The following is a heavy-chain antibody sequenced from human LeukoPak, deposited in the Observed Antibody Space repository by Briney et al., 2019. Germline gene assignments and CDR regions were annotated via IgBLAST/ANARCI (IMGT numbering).Heavy chain of an antibody. CDR3: ARGLVATTPLDY. J-gene: IGHJ4*02. Sequence: PGGSLRLPCAASGSTFSSYWMHWVRQAPGKGLVWVSRINSDGSSTSYADSVKGRFTISRDNAKNTLYLQMNSLRAEDTAVYYCARGLVATTPLDYWGQGTLVTVSS. D-gene: IGHD5-12*01. CDR1: GSTFSSYW. V-gene: IGHV3-74*01. CDR2: INSDGSST.